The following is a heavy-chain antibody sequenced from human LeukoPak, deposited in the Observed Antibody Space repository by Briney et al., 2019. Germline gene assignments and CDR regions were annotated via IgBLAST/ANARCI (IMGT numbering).Heavy chain of an antibody. CDR3: AKDSSGYDLIPHSY. CDR1: GFTVSSSY. D-gene: IGHD5-12*01. V-gene: IGHV3-53*01. J-gene: IGHJ4*02. CDR2: IYSGGTT. Sequence: GGSLRLSCAASGFTVSSSYMSWVRQPPGKGLEWVSAIYSGGTTYYADSVKGRFTISRDNSKNTLYLQMNSLRAEDTAVYYCAKDSSGYDLIPHSYWGQGTLVTVSS.